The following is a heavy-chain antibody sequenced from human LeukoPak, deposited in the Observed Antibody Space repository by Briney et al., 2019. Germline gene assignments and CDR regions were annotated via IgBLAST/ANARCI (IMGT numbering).Heavy chain of an antibody. CDR2: ISGSGGST. J-gene: IGHJ6*02. Sequence: GGSLRLSCAASGFTLSSYAMSWVRQAPGKGLEWVSAISGSGGSTYYADSVKGRFTISRDNSKNTLYLQMNSLRAEDTAVYYCAKRLPLGYGSGSYYNWRYYYYGMDVWGQGTTVTVSS. D-gene: IGHD3-10*01. V-gene: IGHV3-23*01. CDR1: GFTLSSYA. CDR3: AKRLPLGYGSGSYYNWRYYYYGMDV.